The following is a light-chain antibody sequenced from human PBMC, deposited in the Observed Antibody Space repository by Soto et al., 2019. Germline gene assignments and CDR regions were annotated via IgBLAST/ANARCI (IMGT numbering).Light chain of an antibody. CDR3: LQDINYPWT. CDR2: DAS. V-gene: IGKV1-5*01. J-gene: IGKJ1*01. CDR1: QSISSR. Sequence: DIQMTQSPSTLSASVGDRVTITCRASQSISSRLAWYQQKPGKAPKLLIYDASSLESGVPSRFSGSGSGTEFTLTISSLQPDDLATYYCLQDINYPWTFGQGTKVDIK.